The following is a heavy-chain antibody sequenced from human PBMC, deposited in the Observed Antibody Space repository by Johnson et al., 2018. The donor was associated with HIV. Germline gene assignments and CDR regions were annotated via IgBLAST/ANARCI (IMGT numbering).Heavy chain of an antibody. CDR2: ISWNSGSI. CDR3: ARPNQLLFYPDAFDI. V-gene: IGHV3-9*01. J-gene: IGHJ3*02. CDR1: GFTFSSYA. Sequence: VQLVESGGGVVQSGRSLRLSCAASGFTFSSYAMHWVRQAPGKGLEWVSGISWNSGSIGYADSVKGRFTISRDNSKNTLYLQMNSLRAEDTAVYYCARPNQLLFYPDAFDIWGQGTMVTVSS. D-gene: IGHD2-2*01.